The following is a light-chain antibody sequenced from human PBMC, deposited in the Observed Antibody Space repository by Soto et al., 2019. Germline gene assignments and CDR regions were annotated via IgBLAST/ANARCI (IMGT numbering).Light chain of an antibody. CDR3: QQYGSWT. J-gene: IGKJ1*01. Sequence: DIVLTQSPGTRSVSPGERATLSCRASQTISSNYLAWYQQKPGQAPSLLIYGTSSRATGIPDRFSGSGSGTDFTLTISRLEPEDSAIYYCQQYGSWTFGQGTKVEIK. V-gene: IGKV3-20*01. CDR2: GTS. CDR1: QTISSNY.